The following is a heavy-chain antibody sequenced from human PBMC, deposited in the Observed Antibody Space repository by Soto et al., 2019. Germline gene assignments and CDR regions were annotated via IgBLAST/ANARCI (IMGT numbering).Heavy chain of an antibody. CDR2: ISPKSGGS. V-gene: IGHV1-2*02. CDR1: GYGIVNNY. CDR3: ARPPGYISDWYYFDL. J-gene: IGHJ4*02. Sequence: ETSAEVTCKESGYGIVNNYRRWVRQENGQGFEWMGRISPKSGGSNSAQKFQGRVSMTWDTSLKTAYLELSSLMSEDTAVYYCARPPGYISDWYYFDLWGQGTQVTVSS. D-gene: IGHD3-9*01.